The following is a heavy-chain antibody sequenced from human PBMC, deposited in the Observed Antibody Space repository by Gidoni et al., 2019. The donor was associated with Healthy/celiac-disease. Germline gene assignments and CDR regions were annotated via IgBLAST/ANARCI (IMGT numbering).Heavy chain of an antibody. J-gene: IGHJ5*02. Sequence: QVQLQQWGAGLLKPSETLSLTCAVYGGSFSGYYWSWIRQPPGKGLEWIGEINHSGSTNYNPSLKSRVTISVDTSKNQFSLKLSSVTAADTAVYYCARTGVRTTGTVPQGVWFDPWGQGTLVTVSS. CDR2: INHSGST. CDR3: ARTGVRTTGTVPQGVWFDP. D-gene: IGHD1-1*01. V-gene: IGHV4-34*01. CDR1: GGSFSGYY.